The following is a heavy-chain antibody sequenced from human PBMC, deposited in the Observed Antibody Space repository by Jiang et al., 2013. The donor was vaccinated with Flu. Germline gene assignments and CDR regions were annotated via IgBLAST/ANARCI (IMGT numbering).Heavy chain of an antibody. D-gene: IGHD5-12*01. CDR1: GYTFTSYY. J-gene: IGHJ5*02. CDR3: ARGLPMGDH. Sequence: VQLVESGAEVKKPGASVKVSCKASGYTFTSYYMHWVRLAPGQGLEWMGVSDPNGGGTTYAQKFQGRVTMTRDTSTRTVYMEVSSLSSEDTAVYYCARGLPMGDHWGQGTLVTVSS. CDR2: SDPNGGGT. V-gene: IGHV1-46*01.